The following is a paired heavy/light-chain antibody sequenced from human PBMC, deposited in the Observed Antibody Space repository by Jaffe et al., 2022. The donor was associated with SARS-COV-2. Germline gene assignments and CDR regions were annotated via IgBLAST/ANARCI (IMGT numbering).Heavy chain of an antibody. Sequence: QLQLQESGPGLVKPSETLSLTCTVSGGSISISSHYLVWIRQPPGKGLEWIGSIYYDGSTYYNPSLKSRVTISVDTSKSQFSLKLSSVTAADTALYLCSRRGHTTYPHWGQGTLVTVSS. J-gene: IGHJ4*02. CDR2: IYYDGST. CDR1: GGSISISSHY. V-gene: IGHV4-39*01. CDR3: SRRGHTTYPH. D-gene: IGHD1-1*01.
Light chain of an antibody. CDR3: MQVLQNPLT. V-gene: IGKV2-28*01. CDR1: QSLLHGNGNNY. CDR2: FGS. J-gene: IGKJ4*01. Sequence: DIVMTQSPLSLPVTPGEPASISCRSSQSLLHGNGNNYLDWYLQRPGQSPQLLIYFGSNRASGVPDRFSGSGSGTDFTLKISRVEAEDVGVYYCMQVLQNPLTFGGGTKVEIK.